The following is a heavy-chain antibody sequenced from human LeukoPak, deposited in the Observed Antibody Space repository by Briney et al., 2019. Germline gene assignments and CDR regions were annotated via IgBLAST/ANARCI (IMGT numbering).Heavy chain of an antibody. V-gene: IGHV4-59*01. D-gene: IGHD5-12*01. J-gene: IGHJ4*02. CDR1: GGSISSYY. Sequence: SETLSLTCTVSGGSISSYYWSWIRQPPGKGLEWIGYIYYSGSANYNPSLKSRVTISVDTSKNQFSLKLSSVTAADTAVYYCARDRGLRSEFDYWGQGTLVTVSS. CDR3: ARDRGLRSEFDY. CDR2: IYYSGSA.